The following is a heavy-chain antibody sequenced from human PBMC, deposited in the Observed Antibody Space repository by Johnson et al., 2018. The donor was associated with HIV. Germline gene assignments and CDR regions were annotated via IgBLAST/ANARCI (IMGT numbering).Heavy chain of an antibody. J-gene: IGHJ3*02. V-gene: IGHV3-30*18. CDR2: ISYDGSSK. D-gene: IGHD5-12*01. CDR3: AKCRGLGARGAFDI. Sequence: VQLVESGGGVVQPGRSLRVSCAASRFSFSDYAMHWVRQAPGKGLEWVAVISYDGSSKFYPNSLKGRFSISRDNSKNSLYLQMNSLRAEDTALYYCAKCRGLGARGAFDIWGQGTMVTVSS. CDR1: RFSFSDYA.